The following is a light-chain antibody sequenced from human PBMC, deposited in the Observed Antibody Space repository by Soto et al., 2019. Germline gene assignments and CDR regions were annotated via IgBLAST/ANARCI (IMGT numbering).Light chain of an antibody. V-gene: IGLV2-14*01. CDR1: SSDVGGYKY. J-gene: IGLJ2*01. CDR2: DVS. CDR3: SSYISSSFL. Sequence: QSALTQPASVSGSPGQSISISCTGTSSDVGGYKYVSWYQQHPGKAPKLMIYDVSNRPSGVSNRFSGSKSGNTASLTISGLQAEDEADYYCSSYISSSFLFGGGTKLTVL.